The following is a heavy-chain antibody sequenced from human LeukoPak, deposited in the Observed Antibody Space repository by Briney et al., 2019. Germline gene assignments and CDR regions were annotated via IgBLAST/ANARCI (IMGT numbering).Heavy chain of an antibody. CDR1: GFTFRSYG. CDR2: IYYSGST. Sequence: GSLRLSCATSGFTFRSYGMSWVRQTPGQGLEWIGYIYYSGSTNYNPSLKSRVTISVDTSKNQFSLKLSSVTAADTAVYYCARRADWFDPWGQGTLVTVSS. J-gene: IGHJ5*02. CDR3: ARRADWFDP. V-gene: IGHV4-59*01.